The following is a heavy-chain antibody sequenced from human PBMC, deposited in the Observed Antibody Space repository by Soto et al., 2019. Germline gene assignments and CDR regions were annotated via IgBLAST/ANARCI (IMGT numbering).Heavy chain of an antibody. J-gene: IGHJ3*02. CDR3: ARDDSFAFDI. CDR1: GFTFTSYS. V-gene: IGHV3-48*01. Sequence: EVQLVESGGGLVQPGGSLRLSCAASGFTFTSYSMNWVRQAPGKGLEWVSYIRGTTHYADSVKGRFTISRDNARSSLYLQMNSLRADDTAVYYCARDDSFAFDILGQGTMVTVSS. D-gene: IGHD2-21*01. CDR2: IRGTT.